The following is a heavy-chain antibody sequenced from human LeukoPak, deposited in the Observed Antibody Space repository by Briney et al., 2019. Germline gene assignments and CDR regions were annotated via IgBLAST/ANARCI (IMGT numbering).Heavy chain of an antibody. J-gene: IGHJ4*02. CDR3: ARTTTVSSGPDY. CDR2: INPNSGGT. V-gene: IGHV1-2*02. D-gene: IGHD6-19*01. CDR1: GYTFTGYY. Sequence: ASAKVSCKASGYTFTGYYMRWVRQAPGQGLEWMGWINPNSGGTNYAQKFQGRVTMTRDTSISTAYMELSRLRSDDTAVYYCARTTTVSSGPDYWGQGTLVTVSS.